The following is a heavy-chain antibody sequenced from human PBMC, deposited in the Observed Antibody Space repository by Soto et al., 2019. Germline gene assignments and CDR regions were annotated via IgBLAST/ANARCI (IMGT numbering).Heavy chain of an antibody. CDR3: AKDGAAVLLWFGESYNWFDP. CDR1: GFTFSSYA. D-gene: IGHD3-10*01. V-gene: IGHV3-23*01. Sequence: GGSLRLSCAASGFTFSSYAMSWVRQAPGKGLEWVSAISGSGGSTYYADSVKGRFTISRDNSKNTLYLQMNSLRAEDTAVYYCAKDGAAVLLWFGESYNWFDPWGQGTLVTVSS. CDR2: ISGSGGST. J-gene: IGHJ5*02.